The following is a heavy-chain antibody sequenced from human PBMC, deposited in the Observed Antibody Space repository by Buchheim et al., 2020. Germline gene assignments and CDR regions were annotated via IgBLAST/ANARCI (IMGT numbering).Heavy chain of an antibody. CDR2: MSHRGSP. CDR1: GGSFSAHY. J-gene: IGHJ6*03. V-gene: IGHV4-34*01. CDR3: ARGGLLVRYQDYMDV. Sequence: QVQLQQWGAGLLKPSETLSLTCGVSGGSFSAHYSSWIRQSPGKGLEWIGEMSHRGSPKYNPSLKSRVTISLDTSKNPFSLELRSVTAADTAVYYCARGGLLVRYQDYMDVWGKGTT. D-gene: IGHD2-2*01.